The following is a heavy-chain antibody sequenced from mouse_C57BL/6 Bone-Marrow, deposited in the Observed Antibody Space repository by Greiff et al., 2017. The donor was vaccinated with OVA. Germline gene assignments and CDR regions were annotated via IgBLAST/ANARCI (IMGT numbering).Heavy chain of an antibody. D-gene: IGHD2-3*01. CDR2: IDPSDSYT. CDR3: ARSDDLDY. V-gene: IGHV1-59*01. CDR1: GYTFTSYW. Sequence: QVHVKQPGAELVRPGTSVKLSCKASGYTFTSYWMHWVKQRPGQGLEWIGVIDPSDSYTNYNQKFKGKATLTVDTSSSTAYMQLSSLTSEDSAVYYCARSDDLDYWGQGTTLTVSS. J-gene: IGHJ2*01.